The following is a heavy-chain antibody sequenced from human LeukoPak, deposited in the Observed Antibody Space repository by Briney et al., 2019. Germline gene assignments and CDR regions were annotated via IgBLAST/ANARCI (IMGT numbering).Heavy chain of an antibody. CDR1: GFTFSDYY. V-gene: IGHV3-11*04. Sequence: GGSLRLSCAASGFTFSDYYMNWIRQAPGKGLEWISYISSSGSSIHQADSVKGRFTISRDSAKNSLSLQMDSLRAEDTAVYYCATSFIGSPGTFDYWGRGTLVTVSS. CDR3: ATSFIGSPGTFDY. J-gene: IGHJ4*02. D-gene: IGHD6-13*01. CDR2: ISSSGSSI.